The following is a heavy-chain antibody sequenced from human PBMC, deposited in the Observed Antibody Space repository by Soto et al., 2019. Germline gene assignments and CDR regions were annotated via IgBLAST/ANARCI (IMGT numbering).Heavy chain of an antibody. Sequence: QVQLVQSGAEVKKPGASVKVSCKASGYTFTSYAMHWVRQAPGQRIEWMGWINAGNGNTKYSQKFQGRVTITRDTSASTAYMELSSLRSEDTAVYYCARGLAVAGTGGVWGQGTTVTVSS. CDR1: GYTFTSYA. CDR2: INAGNGNT. J-gene: IGHJ6*02. V-gene: IGHV1-3*01. D-gene: IGHD6-19*01. CDR3: ARGLAVAGTGGV.